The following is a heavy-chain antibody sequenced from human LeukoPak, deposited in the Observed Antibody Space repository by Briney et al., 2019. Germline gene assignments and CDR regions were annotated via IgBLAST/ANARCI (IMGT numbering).Heavy chain of an antibody. CDR2: ISASNGNT. CDR3: ARGTYSGYTPL. J-gene: IGHJ4*02. CDR1: GYTFKNYG. V-gene: IGHV1-18*01. D-gene: IGHD5-12*01. Sequence: ASVKVSCKASGYTFKNYGVSWVRQAPGQGFEWMGWISASNGNTNYAQKLQGRVTMTTDTSTSTAYMELRSLRSDDTAVYYCARGTYSGYTPLWGQGTLVTVSS.